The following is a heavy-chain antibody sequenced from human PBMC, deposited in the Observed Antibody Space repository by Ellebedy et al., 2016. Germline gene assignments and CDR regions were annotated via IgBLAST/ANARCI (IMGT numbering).Heavy chain of an antibody. J-gene: IGHJ6*02. V-gene: IGHV4-39*07. CDR1: GGSLSSGNYY. CDR2: VYNSGST. Sequence: SETLSLTXTFSGGSLSSGNYYWGWIRQPPGKGLEWIINVYNSGSTYYNPSLKSRVTISVDTSKNQFSLKLSSVTAADTAVYYCARDKGQRGFRYYYYGMDVWGQGTTVTVSS. CDR3: ARDKGQRGFRYYYYGMDV.